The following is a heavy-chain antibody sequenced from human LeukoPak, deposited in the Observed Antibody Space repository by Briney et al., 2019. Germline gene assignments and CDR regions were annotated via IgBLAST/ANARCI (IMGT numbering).Heavy chain of an antibody. Sequence: GGSLRLSCAASGFTFSSYWMTWVRQAPGKGLEWVANINQDGIEKYYVDSVKGRFTLSRDNAKNSLYLQMNSLRAEDKAVYYCSCSNTNYWGQGTLVIASS. D-gene: IGHD2-2*01. CDR3: SCSNTNY. V-gene: IGHV3-7*01. CDR2: INQDGIEK. J-gene: IGHJ4*02. CDR1: GFTFSSYW.